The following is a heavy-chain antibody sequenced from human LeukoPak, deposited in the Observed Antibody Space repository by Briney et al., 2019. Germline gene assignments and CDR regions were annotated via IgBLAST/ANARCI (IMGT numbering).Heavy chain of an antibody. CDR2: IKSKTDGGTT. Sequence: GGSLRLSCAASGFTFSNAWMSWVRQAPGKGLEWVGRIKSKTDGGTTDYAAPVKGRFTISRDDSKNTLYLQMNSLRTEDTAVYYCATRAYYYDSSGYPIIDYWGQGTLVTVSS. D-gene: IGHD3-22*01. J-gene: IGHJ4*02. V-gene: IGHV3-15*01. CDR3: ATRAYYYDSSGYPIIDY. CDR1: GFTFSNAW.